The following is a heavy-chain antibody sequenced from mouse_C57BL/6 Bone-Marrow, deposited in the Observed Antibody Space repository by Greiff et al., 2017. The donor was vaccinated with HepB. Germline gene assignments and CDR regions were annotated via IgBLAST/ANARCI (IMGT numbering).Heavy chain of an antibody. D-gene: IGHD2-4*01. CDR2: INSDGGST. Sequence: EVMLVESGGGLVQPGESLKLSCESTEYTFPSYDMSWVRETPEKRLELVADINSDGGSTYYPDTMERRFIISRDNTKKTLYLKMSSLKSEDTASYYCARHRLRHYYFDYWGQGTTLTVSS. CDR1: EYTFPSYD. CDR3: ARHRLRHYYFDY. J-gene: IGHJ2*01. V-gene: IGHV5-2*01.